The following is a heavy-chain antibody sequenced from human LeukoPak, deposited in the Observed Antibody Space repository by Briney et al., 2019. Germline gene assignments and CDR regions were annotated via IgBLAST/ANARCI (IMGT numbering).Heavy chain of an antibody. D-gene: IGHD3-16*01. CDR1: GGSISTYS. J-gene: IGHJ6*03. CDR3: ARGAVSDYYYYMDV. CDR2: IYSSGTT. V-gene: IGHV4-4*07. Sequence: PSETLSLTCTISGGSISTYSRAWIRQTAGKGLEWIGRIYSSGTTNYNPSLKSRVSMSLDTSKNQFSLKVNSVTAADTAVYYCARGAVSDYYYYMDVWGKGTTVTVSS.